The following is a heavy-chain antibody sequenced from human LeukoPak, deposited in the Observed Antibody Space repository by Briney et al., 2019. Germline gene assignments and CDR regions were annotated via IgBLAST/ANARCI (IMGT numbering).Heavy chain of an antibody. J-gene: IGHJ4*02. Sequence: GSLRLSFAASGFPFSSYSMNWVRPAPGKGLEWVSSISSSSSYIYYADSVKGRFTISRDNAKNSLYLQMSSLRVEDTAVYYCAKDPSVYYGDYIIRWGQGTLVLVSS. CDR3: AKDPSVYYGDYIIR. CDR1: GFPFSSYS. D-gene: IGHD4-17*01. CDR2: ISSSSSYI. V-gene: IGHV3-21*04.